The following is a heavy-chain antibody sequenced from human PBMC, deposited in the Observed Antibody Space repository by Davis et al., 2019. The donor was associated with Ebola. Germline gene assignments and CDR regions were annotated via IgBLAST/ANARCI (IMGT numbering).Heavy chain of an antibody. CDR1: GFTFSNYG. CDR2: IWYDGSNK. Sequence: GGSLRLSCAASGFTFSNYGMHWVRQAPGKGLEWVAVIWYDGSNKYYADSVKGRFTISRDNSKNTLYLQMNSLRAEDTAVYYCARERYSSGWEDIDYWGQGTLVTVSS. J-gene: IGHJ4*02. CDR3: ARERYSSGWEDIDY. D-gene: IGHD6-19*01. V-gene: IGHV3-33*01.